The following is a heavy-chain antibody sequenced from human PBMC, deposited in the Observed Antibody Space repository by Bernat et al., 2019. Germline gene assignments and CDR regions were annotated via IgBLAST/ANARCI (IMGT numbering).Heavy chain of an antibody. V-gene: IGHV1-46*01. Sequence: GAEGGGPGASVEGAGKAAGYTFTSYSRHWVRQAPGQGLEWMGILNPSGGSTSYAQKVQGRVTMTRDTSTSTVYMELSSLRSEDTAVYYCARSSTGWLRHFDYWGQGTLVTVSS. J-gene: IGHJ4*02. CDR3: ARSSTGWLRHFDY. CDR1: GYTFTSYS. CDR2: LNPSGGST. D-gene: IGHD5-12*01.